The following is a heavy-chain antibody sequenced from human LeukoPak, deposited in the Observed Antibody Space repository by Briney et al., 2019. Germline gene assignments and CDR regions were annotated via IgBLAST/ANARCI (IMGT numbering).Heavy chain of an antibody. CDR1: GGSISGYY. Sequence: SETLSLTCTVSGGSISGYYWSWIRQSPGKGLEWIGYIYNSGSTNYNPSLKSRVTISVDTSKNQFSLKLSSVTAADTAVYYCARCFADTALDYWAREPRSPSPQ. V-gene: IGHV4-59*01. D-gene: IGHD5-18*01. J-gene: IGHJ4*02. CDR2: IYNSGST. CDR3: ARCFADTALDY.